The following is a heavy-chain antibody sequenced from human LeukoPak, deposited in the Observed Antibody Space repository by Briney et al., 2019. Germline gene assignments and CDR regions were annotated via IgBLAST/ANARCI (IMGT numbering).Heavy chain of an antibody. J-gene: IGHJ4*01. CDR1: GYTFTGYY. CDR2: INLSSCGT. V-gene: IGHV1-2*02. D-gene: IGHD1-26*01. Sequence: GASVPVSCMASGYTFTGYYLHWVRQAPGQGLEWMGWINLSSCGTNYAQKSQGRGTMTSDTTISTAYIELSRLISDDATVYYCARRVSVGGRHSCRGDFDYWGHGTLVTVSS. CDR3: ARRVSVGGRHSCRGDFDY.